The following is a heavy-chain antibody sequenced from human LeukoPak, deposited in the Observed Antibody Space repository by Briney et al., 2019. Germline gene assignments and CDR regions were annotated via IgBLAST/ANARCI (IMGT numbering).Heavy chain of an antibody. CDR2: IYYSGST. D-gene: IGHD4-17*01. Sequence: PSGTLSLTCTVSSVSISTSSYYWGWIRQPPGKGLEWIGSIYYSGSTYYNPSLKSRVTISVDTSKNQFSLNLTSVTAADTAVYYCARLTDYRGYYYFDYWGQGTLVTVSS. J-gene: IGHJ4*02. CDR3: ARLTDYRGYYYFDY. CDR1: SVSISTSSYY. V-gene: IGHV4-39*01.